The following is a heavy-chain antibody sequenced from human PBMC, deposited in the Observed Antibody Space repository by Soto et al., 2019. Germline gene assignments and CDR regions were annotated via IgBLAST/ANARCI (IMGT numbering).Heavy chain of an antibody. V-gene: IGHV3-21*01. CDR2: ISSSSAYI. CDR3: ARDGQPATGYCSGGSCYFYGMDV. Sequence: GGSLRLSCAASGFTFSTYSMNWVRQAPGKGLEWVSSISSSSAYIYYADSVRGQFAISRDNAKNSLYLQMNSLRAEDTAVYYCARDGQPATGYCSGGSCYFYGMDVWGQGTTVTVSS. D-gene: IGHD2-15*01. J-gene: IGHJ6*02. CDR1: GFTFSTYS.